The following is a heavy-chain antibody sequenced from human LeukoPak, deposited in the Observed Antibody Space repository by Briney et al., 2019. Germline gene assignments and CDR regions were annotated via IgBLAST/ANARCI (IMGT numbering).Heavy chain of an antibody. D-gene: IGHD5-18*01. V-gene: IGHV3-48*03. CDR1: GFTFSSYE. CDR3: ARGGYSYGYWFFAFDI. J-gene: IGHJ3*02. CDR2: ISSSGSTI. Sequence: GGSLRLSCAASGFTFSSYEMNWVRQAPGKGLEWVSYISSSGSTIYYADSVRGRFTTSRDNAKNSLYLQMNSRRAEDTAVYYCARGGYSYGYWFFAFDIWGQGTMVTVSS.